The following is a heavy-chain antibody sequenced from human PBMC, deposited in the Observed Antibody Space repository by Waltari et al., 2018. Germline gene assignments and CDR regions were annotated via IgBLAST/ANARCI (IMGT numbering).Heavy chain of an antibody. Sequence: QVQLVQSGAEVKKPGASVKVSCSASGYTFTGYYMHWVRQAPGQGLEWMGRINPSSGDTNYAQKFQGRVTMTRDTSISTAYMGLSRLTSDDTAVYYCASLGQQVPDYWGQGTLVTVSS. CDR1: GYTFTGYY. D-gene: IGHD3-16*01. CDR2: INPSSGDT. CDR3: ASLGQQVPDY. J-gene: IGHJ4*02. V-gene: IGHV1-2*06.